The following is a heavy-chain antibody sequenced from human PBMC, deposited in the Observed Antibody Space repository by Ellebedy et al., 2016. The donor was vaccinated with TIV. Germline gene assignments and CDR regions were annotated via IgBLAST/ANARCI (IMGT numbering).Heavy chain of an antibody. D-gene: IGHD1-1*01. J-gene: IGHJ4*02. CDR1: GFTVNSNY. V-gene: IGHV3-66*01. CDR2: IYSGGST. CDR3: AGRAYNWNDGSLFDY. Sequence: GESLKISCAASGFTVNSNYMNWVRQAPGKGLEWVSVIYSGGSTYYADSVKGRFTISRDNSENMVYLQMNSLRAEDTAVYYCAGRAYNWNDGSLFDYWGQGTLVTVSS.